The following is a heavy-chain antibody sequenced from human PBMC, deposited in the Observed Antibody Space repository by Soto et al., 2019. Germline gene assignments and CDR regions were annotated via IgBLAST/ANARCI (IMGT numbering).Heavy chain of an antibody. CDR2: ISGIGVIT. J-gene: IGHJ4*02. CDR1: GFTFSSYS. V-gene: IGHV3-23*01. D-gene: IGHD3-16*02. Sequence: LRLACAASGFTFSSYSMSCVRQAPGKGLEWVSAISGIGVITYYADSVKGRFTISRDNSKNTLYLQMNSLRAEDKAVYYCAKQVNQLRLGELSPLPYLDXWGQGTLVTVSX. CDR3: AKQVNQLRLGELSPLPYLDX.